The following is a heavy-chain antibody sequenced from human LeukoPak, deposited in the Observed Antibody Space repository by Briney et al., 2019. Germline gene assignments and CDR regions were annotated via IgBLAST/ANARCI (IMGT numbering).Heavy chain of an antibody. D-gene: IGHD2-2*02. Sequence: GWSLRLSCAASGFTFDDYGMSWVRQAPGKGLEWVSGINWNGGSTGYADSVKGRFTNSRDNAKNSLYLQMNSLRAEDTALYYCARDIYCSSTSCYTMLDYWGQGTLVTVSS. V-gene: IGHV3-20*04. CDR2: INWNGGST. CDR1: GFTFDDYG. J-gene: IGHJ4*02. CDR3: ARDIYCSSTSCYTMLDY.